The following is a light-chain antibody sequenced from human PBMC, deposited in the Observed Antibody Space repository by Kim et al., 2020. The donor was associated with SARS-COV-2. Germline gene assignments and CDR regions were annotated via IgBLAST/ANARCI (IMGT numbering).Light chain of an antibody. J-gene: IGKJ4*01. V-gene: IGKV3D-11*01. CDR1: QDIGKF. Sequence: SLSPGKRAALSCRASQDIGKFVAWYQQKPGQAPQLLIYEASNRASGVPVRFTGSGSGTDFTLTVSGLEPDDSAVYYCQQRRDGLTFGGGTKVDIK. CDR2: EAS. CDR3: QQRRDGLT.